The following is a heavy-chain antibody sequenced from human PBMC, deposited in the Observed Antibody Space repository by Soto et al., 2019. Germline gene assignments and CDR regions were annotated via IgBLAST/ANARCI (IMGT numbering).Heavy chain of an antibody. CDR3: ARDKDPRGPYYGMDV. CDR2: IYYSGST. J-gene: IGHJ6*02. V-gene: IGHV4-59*01. D-gene: IGHD2-15*01. CDR1: GGSISSYY. Sequence: LSLTCTVSGGSISSYYWSWIRQPPGKGLEWIGYIYYSGSTNYNPSLKSRVTISVDTSKNQFSLKLSSVTAADTAVYYCARDKDPRGPYYGMDVWGQGTTVTVSS.